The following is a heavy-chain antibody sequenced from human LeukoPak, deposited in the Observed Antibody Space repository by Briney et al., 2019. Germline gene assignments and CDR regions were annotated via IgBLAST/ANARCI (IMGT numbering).Heavy chain of an antibody. V-gene: IGHV4-30-4*01. D-gene: IGHD6-6*01. Sequence: SQTLSLTCTVSGVSINSGDYYWSWLRQPPGKGLEWIGYIYYSGSTYYNPSLKSRVTISVDTSKNQFSLKLSSVTAADTAVYYCDRVSVLKGAFDIWGQGTMVTVSS. CDR3: DRVSVLKGAFDI. CDR1: GVSINSGDYY. CDR2: IYYSGST. J-gene: IGHJ3*02.